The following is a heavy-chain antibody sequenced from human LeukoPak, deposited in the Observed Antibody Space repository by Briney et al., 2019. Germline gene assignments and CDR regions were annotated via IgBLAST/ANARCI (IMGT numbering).Heavy chain of an antibody. CDR3: ARDLIQSSTSYQRDWFDP. CDR1: GFTFSSYS. CDR2: ISSSSSYI. Sequence: PGGSLRPSCAASGFTFSSYSMNWVRQAPGEGLEWVSSISSSSSYIYYADSVKGRFTISRDNAKNSLYLQMNSLRAEDTAVYYCARDLIQSSTSYQRDWFDPWGQGTLVTVSS. J-gene: IGHJ5*02. D-gene: IGHD2-2*01. V-gene: IGHV3-21*01.